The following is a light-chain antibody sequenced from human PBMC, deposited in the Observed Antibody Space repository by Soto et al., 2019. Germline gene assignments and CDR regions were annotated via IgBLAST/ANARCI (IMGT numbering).Light chain of an antibody. CDR3: SSYTSSSTLL. V-gene: IGLV2-14*01. Sequence: QSVLTQPASVSGSPGQSITLSCTGTSSDVGGYNFVSWYQQHPGKAPKIRIYDVTNRPSGVSNRVSGSKAGNTSSLTISGLQADGEADCYCSSYTSSSTLLFGTGTKLTV. J-gene: IGLJ1*01. CDR1: SSDVGGYNF. CDR2: DVT.